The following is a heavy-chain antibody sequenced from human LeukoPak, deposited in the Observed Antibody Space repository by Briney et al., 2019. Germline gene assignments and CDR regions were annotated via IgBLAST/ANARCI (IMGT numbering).Heavy chain of an antibody. J-gene: IGHJ4*02. V-gene: IGHV3-30*04. Sequence: PGRSLRLSCAASGFTFSSYAMHWVRQAPGKGLEWVAVISYDGSNKYYADSVKGRFTISRDNSKNTLYLQMNSLRAEDTAVNYCVKEEITRSFNNWGQGTLVTVSS. CDR1: GFTFSSYA. CDR3: VKEEITRSFNN. D-gene: IGHD5-24*01. CDR2: ISYDGSNK.